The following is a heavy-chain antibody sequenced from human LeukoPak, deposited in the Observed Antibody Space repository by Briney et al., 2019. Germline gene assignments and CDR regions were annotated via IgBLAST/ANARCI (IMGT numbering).Heavy chain of an antibody. V-gene: IGHV4-38-2*02. Sequence: SETLSLTCTVSGYSISSGYYWGWIRPPPGKGLEWIGSIYHSGSTYYNPSLKSRLTISVDTSKNQVSLKLSSVTAADTAVYYCARARDYYDSSGFYFDYWGQGTLVTVSS. J-gene: IGHJ4*02. D-gene: IGHD3-22*01. CDR1: GYSISSGYY. CDR3: ARARDYYDSSGFYFDY. CDR2: IYHSGST.